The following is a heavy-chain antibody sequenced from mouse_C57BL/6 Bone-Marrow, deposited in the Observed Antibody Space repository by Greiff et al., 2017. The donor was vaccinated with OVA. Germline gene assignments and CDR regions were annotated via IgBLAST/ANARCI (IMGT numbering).Heavy chain of an antibody. CDR3: ARRGNYDIYYAMDY. D-gene: IGHD2-4*01. CDR1: GYTFTSYW. J-gene: IGHJ4*01. V-gene: IGHV1-55*01. Sequence: VQLQQPGAELVKPGASVKMSCKASGYTFTSYWITWVKQRPGQGLEWIGVIYPGSGSTNYNEKFKSKATLTVDTSSSTAYMQLSSLTAEDSAVYYCARRGNYDIYYAMDYWGQGTSVTVSA. CDR2: IYPGSGST.